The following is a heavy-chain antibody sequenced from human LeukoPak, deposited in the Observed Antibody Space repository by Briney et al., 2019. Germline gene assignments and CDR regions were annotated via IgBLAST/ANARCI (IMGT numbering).Heavy chain of an antibody. V-gene: IGHV4-31*03. CDR3: AREGLRGYGGNNYFDY. Sequence: SSETLSLTCTVSGGSISSGGYNWSWIRQHPGKGLECIGYTYYSGSTYYNPSLKSRVTISVDTSKNQFSLKLSSVTAADTAVYYCAREGLRGYGGNNYFDYWGQGTLVTVSS. J-gene: IGHJ4*02. D-gene: IGHD4-23*01. CDR1: GGSISSGGYN. CDR2: TYYSGST.